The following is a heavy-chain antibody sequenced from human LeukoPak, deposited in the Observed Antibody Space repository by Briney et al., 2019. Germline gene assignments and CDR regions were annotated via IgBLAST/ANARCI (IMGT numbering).Heavy chain of an antibody. CDR2: IYHSGST. CDR1: GGSISSGGYY. D-gene: IGHD2-2*02. J-gene: IGHJ3*02. Sequence: SETLSLTCTVSGGSISSGGYYWSWIRQPPGKGLEWIGYIYHSGSTYYNPSLKSRVTISVDRSKNQFSLKLSSVTAADTAVYYCAREGTVVVPAAIPYDAFDIWGQGTMVTVSS. V-gene: IGHV4-30-2*01. CDR3: AREGTVVVPAAIPYDAFDI.